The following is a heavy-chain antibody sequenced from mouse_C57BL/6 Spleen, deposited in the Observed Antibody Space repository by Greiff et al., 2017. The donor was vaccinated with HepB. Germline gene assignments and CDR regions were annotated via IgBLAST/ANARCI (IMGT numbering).Heavy chain of an antibody. CDR1: GFTFSDYY. J-gene: IGHJ4*01. CDR3: ARDGGYYGSPLMDY. Sequence: EVKLVESEGGLVQPGSSMKLSCTASGFTFSDYYMAWVRQVPEKGLEWVANINYDGSSTYYLDSLKSRFIISRDNAKNILYLQMSSLKSEDTATYYCARDGGYYGSPLMDYWGQGTSVTVSS. D-gene: IGHD1-1*01. CDR2: INYDGSST. V-gene: IGHV5-16*01.